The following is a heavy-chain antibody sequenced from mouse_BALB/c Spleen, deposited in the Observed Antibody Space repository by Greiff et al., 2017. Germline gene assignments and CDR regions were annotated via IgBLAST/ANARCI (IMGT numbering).Heavy chain of an antibody. J-gene: IGHJ4*01. D-gene: IGHD2-4*01. Sequence: VQVVESGPGLVAPSQSLSITCTVSGFSLTSYGVHWVRQPPGKGLEWLGVIWAGGSTNYNSALMSRLSISKDNSKSQVFLKMNSLQTDDTAMYYCAREAYYDYDYYAMDYWGQGTSVTVSS. CDR2: IWAGGST. CDR3: AREAYYDYDYYAMDY. CDR1: GFSLTSYG. V-gene: IGHV2-9*02.